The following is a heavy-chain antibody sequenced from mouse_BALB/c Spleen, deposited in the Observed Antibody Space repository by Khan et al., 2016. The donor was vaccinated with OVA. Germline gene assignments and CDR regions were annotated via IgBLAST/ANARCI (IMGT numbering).Heavy chain of an antibody. J-gene: IGHJ3*01. CDR1: GYAFTNYQ. CDR2: INPSNGGT. Sequence: QVQLQQSGAELVKPGASVKLSCKASGYAFTNYQMYWVKQRPGQGLEWIGEINPSNGGTNFNEKFKSKATLTVDKYSSTAYMQLSSLTSEDSAVYYCTRGGYGGFAYWGQGTLVTVSA. D-gene: IGHD3-1*01. CDR3: TRGGYGGFAY. V-gene: IGHV1S81*02.